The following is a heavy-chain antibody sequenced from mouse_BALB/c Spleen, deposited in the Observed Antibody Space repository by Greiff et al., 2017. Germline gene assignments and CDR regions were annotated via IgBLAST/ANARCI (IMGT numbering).Heavy chain of an antibody. CDR2: IYPGNGDT. V-gene: IGHV1-12*01. J-gene: IGHJ3*01. Sequence: LQQPGAELVKPGASVKMSCKASGYTFTSYNMHWVKQTPGQGLEWIGAIYPGNGDTSYNQKFKGKATLTADKSSSTAYMQLSSLTSEDSAVYYCARDGITTSWFAYWGQGTLVTVSA. CDR1: GYTFTSYN. CDR3: ARDGITTSWFAY. D-gene: IGHD2-4*01.